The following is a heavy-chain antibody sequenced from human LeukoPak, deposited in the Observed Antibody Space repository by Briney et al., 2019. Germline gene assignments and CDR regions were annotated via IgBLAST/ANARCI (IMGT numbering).Heavy chain of an antibody. CDR2: IYYSGST. CDR1: GGSISSGDYY. J-gene: IGHJ4*02. CDR3: ARAAYYYDSRGSSRAYNY. V-gene: IGHV4-30-4*01. D-gene: IGHD3-22*01. Sequence: SQTLSLTCTVSGGSISSGDYYWSWIRQPPGKGLEWIGYIYYSGSTYYNPSLKSRVTISVDTSKNQFSLKLSSVTAADTAVYYCARAAYYYDSRGSSRAYNYWGQGTLVTVSS.